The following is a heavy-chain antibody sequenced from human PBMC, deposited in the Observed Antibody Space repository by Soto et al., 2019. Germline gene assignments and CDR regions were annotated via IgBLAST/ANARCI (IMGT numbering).Heavy chain of an antibody. CDR1: GFTFSSYA. J-gene: IGHJ3*02. CDR3: AKGGSGWYDAFDI. Sequence: EVQLLESGGGLVQPGGSLRLSCAASGFTFSSYAMSWVRQAPGKGLEWVSAISGSGGSTYYADSVKGRFTISRDNSKNALYREMNGLRAEATAVYYWAKGGSGWYDAFDIWGQGTMVTVSS. D-gene: IGHD6-19*01. CDR2: ISGSGGST. V-gene: IGHV3-23*01.